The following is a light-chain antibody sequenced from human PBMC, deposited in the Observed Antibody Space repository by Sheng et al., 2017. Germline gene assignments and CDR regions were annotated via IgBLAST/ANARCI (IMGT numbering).Light chain of an antibody. J-gene: IGKJ2*01. V-gene: IGKV1-9*01. CDR1: QGISSY. CDR3: QHLNSFPYT. Sequence: IQLTQSPSSLSASVGDRVTITCRASQGISSYLAWYQQKPGKAPKLLIYAASTLQSGVPSRFSGSGSGTDFTITISSLQPEDFATYYCQHLNSFPYTFGQGTKLEI. CDR2: AAS.